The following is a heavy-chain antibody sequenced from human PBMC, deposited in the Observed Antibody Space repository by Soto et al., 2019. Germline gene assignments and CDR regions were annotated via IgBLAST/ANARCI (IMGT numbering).Heavy chain of an antibody. V-gene: IGHV1-2*02. CDR3: ARERYQVISDGMDV. CDR1: GYTFTGYY. D-gene: IGHD2-2*01. J-gene: IGHJ6*02. CDR2: IKPETGAT. Sequence: ASVKVSCKASGYTFTGYYVHWVREAPGQGLEWMGWIKPETGATSYAQKFQGRVTLSRDTSINTAYLELSSLRFDDAAVYFCARERYQVISDGMDVWGQGTTVTVSS.